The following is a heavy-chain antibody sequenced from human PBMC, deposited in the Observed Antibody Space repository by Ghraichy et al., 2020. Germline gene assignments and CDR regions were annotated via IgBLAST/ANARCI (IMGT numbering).Heavy chain of an antibody. CDR3: ARVAQDGYNLLDK. CDR1: GFSFSSSW. CDR2: INRDGSST. Sequence: GESLNISCAASGFSFSSSWMHWVRQAPGKGLVWVSRINRDGSSTNYADSVKGRFTISRDNAKNTLYLEMNSLRAEYTAVYYCARVAQDGYNLLDKWGQGTLVTVSS. J-gene: IGHJ4*02. D-gene: IGHD5-24*01. V-gene: IGHV3-74*01.